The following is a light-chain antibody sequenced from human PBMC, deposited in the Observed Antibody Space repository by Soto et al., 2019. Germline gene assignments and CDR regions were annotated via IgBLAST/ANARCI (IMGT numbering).Light chain of an antibody. J-gene: IGLJ1*01. V-gene: IGLV2-14*03. CDR1: SSDVGGYNY. Sequence: QSVLTQPASVSGSPGQSITISCTGTSSDVGGYNYVSWYQHPPGKAPKLISYDVSNRPSGVSNRFSGSKSGNTASLTISGLQPEDEADYYCSSYTTSNTRQIVFGTGTKVTVL. CDR3: SSYTTSNTRQIV. CDR2: DVS.